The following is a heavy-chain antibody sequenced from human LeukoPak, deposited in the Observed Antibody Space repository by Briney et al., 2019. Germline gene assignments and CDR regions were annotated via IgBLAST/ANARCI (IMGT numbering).Heavy chain of an antibody. Sequence: SETLSLTCTVSGGSISSSSYYWGWIRQPPGKGLEWIGSIYYSGSTYYNPSLKSRVTITVNTSKNHFSLKLSSVTAADTAVYYCARDYDSSGLRYFDLWGRGTLVTVSS. CDR1: GGSISSSSYY. CDR3: ARDYDSSGLRYFDL. J-gene: IGHJ2*01. CDR2: IYYSGST. D-gene: IGHD3-22*01. V-gene: IGHV4-39*02.